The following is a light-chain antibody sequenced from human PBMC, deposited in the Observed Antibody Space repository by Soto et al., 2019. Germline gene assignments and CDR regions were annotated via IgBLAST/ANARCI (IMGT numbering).Light chain of an antibody. Sequence: EVVMTQSPATLSVSPGERATLSCRASQSVNANLAWYQQKPGQAPRLLIHGASNRATGIPARFSGSGFGTEFSXXIXSXQSEDFAVYYCQQYNTWLWTFGQGTKV. CDR3: QQYNTWLWT. CDR2: GAS. V-gene: IGKV3-15*01. J-gene: IGKJ1*01. CDR1: QSVNAN.